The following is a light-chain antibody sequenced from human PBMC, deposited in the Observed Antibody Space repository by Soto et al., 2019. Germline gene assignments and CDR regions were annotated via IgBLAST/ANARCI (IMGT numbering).Light chain of an antibody. CDR3: QQYNKRPPIT. V-gene: IGKV3-15*01. CDR2: GAS. J-gene: IGKJ5*01. Sequence: EIVMTQSPATLSVSPGERATLSCRASQSVSSNLAWYQQKPGQAPRLLIYGASTRATGIPARFSGGGSGTEFTLTISSLQSEDFAVYYCQQYNKRPPITFGQGTRLEIK. CDR1: QSVSSN.